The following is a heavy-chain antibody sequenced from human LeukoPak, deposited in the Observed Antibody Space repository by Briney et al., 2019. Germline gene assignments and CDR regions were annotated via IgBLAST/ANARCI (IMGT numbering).Heavy chain of an antibody. CDR1: GYTFTGYY. Sequence: ASVTVSCKASGYTFTGYYMHWVRQAPGQGLEWMGWINPNSGGTNYAQKFQGWVTMTRDTSISTAYMELSRLRSDDTAVYYCARGEDIVVVPAGTFDLWGQGTLVTVSS. V-gene: IGHV1-2*04. CDR2: INPNSGGT. J-gene: IGHJ5*02. CDR3: ARGEDIVVVPAGTFDL. D-gene: IGHD2-2*01.